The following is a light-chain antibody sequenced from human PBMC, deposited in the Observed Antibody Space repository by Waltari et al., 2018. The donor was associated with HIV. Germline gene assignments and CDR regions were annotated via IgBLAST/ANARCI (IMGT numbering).Light chain of an antibody. CDR1: SPNIGADYD. CDR2: GNK. Sequence: QSVLTQPPSVSGAPGRRVTISCTGSSPNIGADYDVPWYQQIPGTAPKLLISGNKNRPSGVPDRFSAAKSGTSSSLAITWLQPEDEADYFCQSYDSTLNAAVVFGGGTKLTVL. CDR3: QSYDSTLNAAVV. V-gene: IGLV1-40*01. J-gene: IGLJ2*01.